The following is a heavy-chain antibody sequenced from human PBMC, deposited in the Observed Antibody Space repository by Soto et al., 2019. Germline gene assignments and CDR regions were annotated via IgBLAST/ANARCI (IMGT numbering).Heavy chain of an antibody. CDR2: MYNSGST. D-gene: IGHD3-10*01. CDR3: ASMGYHYGSGSYPLGY. J-gene: IGHJ4*02. Sequence: QVQLQESGPGLVKPSETLSLTCTVSGGSISSYYWTWIRQPPGKGLEWIGFMYNSGSTHYNPSLKRRVTMSLDTSKNQCSLSLRSVPATDTAVYYCASMGYHYGSGSYPLGYWGQATLVTVSS. V-gene: IGHV4-4*09. CDR1: GGSISSYY.